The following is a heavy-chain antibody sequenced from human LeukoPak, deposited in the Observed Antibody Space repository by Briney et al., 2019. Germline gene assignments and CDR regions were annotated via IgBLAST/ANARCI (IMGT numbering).Heavy chain of an antibody. Sequence: ASVKVSCKASGYTFTSYDINWVRQATGQGLEWMGWMNPNSGNTGYAQKFQGRVTMTRNTSISTAYMELSSLRSEDTAVYYCASPTPKYSGSSYGMDVWGQGTTVTVSS. CDR3: ASPTPKYSGSSYGMDV. V-gene: IGHV1-8*01. D-gene: IGHD1-26*01. CDR1: GYTFTSYD. J-gene: IGHJ6*02. CDR2: MNPNSGNT.